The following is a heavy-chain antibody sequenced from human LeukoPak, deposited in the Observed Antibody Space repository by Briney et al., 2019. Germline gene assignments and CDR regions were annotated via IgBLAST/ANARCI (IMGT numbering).Heavy chain of an antibody. Sequence: SETLSLTCTVSGGSISSSSYYWGWIRQPPGKGLEWIGSIYHSGSTYYNPSLKSRVTISVDTSKNQFSLKLSSVTAADTAVYYCAREPRKWELLPYYFDYWGQGTLVTVSS. D-gene: IGHD1-26*01. J-gene: IGHJ4*02. CDR2: IYHSGST. CDR3: AREPRKWELLPYYFDY. CDR1: GGSISSSSYY. V-gene: IGHV4-39*07.